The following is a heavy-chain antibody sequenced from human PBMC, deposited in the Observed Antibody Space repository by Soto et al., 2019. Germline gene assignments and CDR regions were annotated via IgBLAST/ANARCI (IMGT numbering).Heavy chain of an antibody. V-gene: IGHV1-3*01. CDR2: INAGNGNT. Sequence: GASVKVSCKASGYTFTSYAMHWVRQAPGQRLEWMGWINAGNGNTKYSQKFQGRVTITRDTSASTAYMELSSLRSEDTAVYYCARASYSGSYYYYYYVMDVWGQGTTVPVAS. CDR1: GYTFTSYA. D-gene: IGHD1-26*01. CDR3: ARASYSGSYYYYYYVMDV. J-gene: IGHJ6*02.